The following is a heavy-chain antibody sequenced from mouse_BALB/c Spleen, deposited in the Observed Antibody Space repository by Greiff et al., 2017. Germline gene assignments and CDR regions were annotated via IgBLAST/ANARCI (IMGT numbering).Heavy chain of an antibody. CDR2: ISYSGST. CDR3: ARSREVREGGYYYAMDY. V-gene: IGHV3-8*02. CDR1: GDSITSCY. J-gene: IGHJ4*01. Sequence: EVKLMESGPSLVKPSQTLSLTCSVTGDSITSCYWNWVRKFPGNKLEYMGYISYSGSTYYNPSLKSRISITRDTSKNQYYVQLNSVTTEDTATYYCARSREVREGGYYYAMDYWGQGTSVTVSS. D-gene: IGHD2-14*01.